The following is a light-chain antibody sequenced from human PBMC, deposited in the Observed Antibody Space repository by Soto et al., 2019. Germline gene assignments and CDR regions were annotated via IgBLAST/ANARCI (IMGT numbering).Light chain of an antibody. CDR2: EVS. J-gene: IGLJ1*01. CDR3: SSYTSSSTLGV. Sequence: QSALTQPASVSLSPGQSITISFTGTSSDVGGYNYVSWYQQHPGKALKLMIYEVSNRPSGVSNRFSGSKSANTASLTISGLQAEDEADYYCSSYTSSSTLGVFGTGTKVTVL. V-gene: IGLV2-14*01. CDR1: SSDVGGYNY.